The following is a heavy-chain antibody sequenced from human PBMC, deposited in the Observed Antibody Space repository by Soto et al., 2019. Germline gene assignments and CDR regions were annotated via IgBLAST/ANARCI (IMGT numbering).Heavy chain of an antibody. J-gene: IGHJ6*02. Sequence: EVQLLESGGGLVQPGGSLRLSCAASGFTFSSYAMSWVRQAPGKGLEWVSAISGSGGSTYYADSVKGRFTISRDNSKNTLYLQMNSLRAEDTAVYYCAKTVRDGYKEVDYYYYGMDVWGQGTTVTVSS. CDR1: GFTFSSYA. V-gene: IGHV3-23*01. CDR2: ISGSGGST. CDR3: AKTVRDGYKEVDYYYYGMDV. D-gene: IGHD5-12*01.